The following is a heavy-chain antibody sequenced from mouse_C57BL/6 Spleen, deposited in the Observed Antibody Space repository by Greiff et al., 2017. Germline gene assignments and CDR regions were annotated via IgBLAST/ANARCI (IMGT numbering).Heavy chain of an antibody. V-gene: IGHV1-69*01. CDR3: ARGGDY. CDR1: GYTFTSYW. Sequence: VQRVESGAELVMPGASVKLSCKASGYTFTSYWMHWVKQRPGQGLEWIGELDPSDSYTNYNQKFKGKSTLTVDKSSSTAYMQLSSLTSEDSAVYYCARGGDYWGQGTTLTVSS. J-gene: IGHJ2*01. CDR2: LDPSDSYT.